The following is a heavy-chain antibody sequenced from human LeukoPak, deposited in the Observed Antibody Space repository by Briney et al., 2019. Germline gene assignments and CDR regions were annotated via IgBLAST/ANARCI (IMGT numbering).Heavy chain of an antibody. V-gene: IGHV4-39*07. D-gene: IGHD5-24*01. CDR2: IYYSGST. CDR1: GGSISSSSYY. CDR3: AREEAGWAVEMATISCFDY. J-gene: IGHJ4*02. Sequence: SETLSLTCTVSGGSISSSSYYWGWIRRPPGKGLEWIGSIYYSGSTYYNPSLKSRVTISVDTSKNQFSLKLSSVTAADTAVYYCAREEAGWAVEMATISCFDYWGQGTLVTVSS.